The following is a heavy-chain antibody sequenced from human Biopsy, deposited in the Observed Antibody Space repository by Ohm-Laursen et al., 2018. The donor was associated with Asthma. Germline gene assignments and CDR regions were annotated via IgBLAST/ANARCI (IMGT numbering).Heavy chain of an antibody. CDR2: IYYSGCT. V-gene: IGHV4-31*11. J-gene: IGHJ4*02. Sequence: TLSLTCAVSYGSITSGGYYWTWIRQHPGKGLEWIGVIYYSGCTYYNPSLKSRVSISIDTSKNQFSLKLSSVTAADTAVYYCARAQDYYDSRGYYRSFDYWGQGTLVTVSS. D-gene: IGHD3-22*01. CDR3: ARAQDYYDSRGYYRSFDY. CDR1: YGSITSGGYY.